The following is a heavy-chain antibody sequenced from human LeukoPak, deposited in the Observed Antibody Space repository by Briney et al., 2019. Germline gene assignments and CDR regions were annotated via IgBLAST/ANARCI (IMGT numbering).Heavy chain of an antibody. CDR3: ARHPRRTWIQLYYFDY. Sequence: PSETLSLTCAVYGGSFSSYYWSWIRQPPGKGLEWIGYIYYSGSTNYNPSLKSRVTISVDTSKNQFSLKLSSVTAADTAVYYCARHPRRTWIQLYYFDYWGQGTLVTVSS. V-gene: IGHV4-59*08. J-gene: IGHJ4*02. CDR1: GGSFSSYY. CDR2: IYYSGST. D-gene: IGHD5-18*01.